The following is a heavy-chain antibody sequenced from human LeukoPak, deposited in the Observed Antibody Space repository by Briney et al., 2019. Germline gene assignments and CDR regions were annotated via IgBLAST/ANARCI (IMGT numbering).Heavy chain of an antibody. CDR3: AKIFWCGYYYFDD. D-gene: IGHD3-3*01. CDR2: ISGSGDII. CDR1: GFTFSSYA. J-gene: IGHJ4*02. V-gene: IGHV3-23*01. Sequence: GGSLRLSCAASGFTFSSYAMSWVRQAPGKGLEWVSVISGSGDIIYYADSVKGRFTISRDNSKNTLYLQMNSLRAEDTAVYYCAKIFWCGYYYFDDWGQGTPVTVSS.